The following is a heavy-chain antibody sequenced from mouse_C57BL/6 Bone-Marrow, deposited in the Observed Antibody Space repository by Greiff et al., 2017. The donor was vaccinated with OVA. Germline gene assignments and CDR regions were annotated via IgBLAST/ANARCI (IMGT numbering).Heavy chain of an antibody. CDR3: ARHERGGNYGLY. Sequence: EVHLVESGGDLVKPGGSLKLSCAASGFTFSSYGMSWVRQTPDKRLEWVATISSGGSYTYYPDSVKGRFTISRDNAKNTLYLQMSSLKSEDTAMYYCARHERGGNYGLYWGQGTTLTVSS. D-gene: IGHD2-1*01. V-gene: IGHV5-6*01. CDR2: ISSGGSYT. CDR1: GFTFSSYG. J-gene: IGHJ2*01.